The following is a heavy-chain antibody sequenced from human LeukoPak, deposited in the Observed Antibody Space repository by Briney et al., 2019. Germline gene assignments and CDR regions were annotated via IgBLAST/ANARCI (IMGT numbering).Heavy chain of an antibody. CDR2: INHSGST. Sequence: SETLSLTCAVYGGSFSGYYWSWIRQPPGKGLEWIGEINHSGSTNYNPSLKRRVTISVDTSKNQFSLKLSSVTAADTAVYYCARGWRIAVAGTSWFDPWGQGTLVTVSS. J-gene: IGHJ5*02. CDR3: ARGWRIAVAGTSWFDP. D-gene: IGHD6-19*01. V-gene: IGHV4-34*01. CDR1: GGSFSGYY.